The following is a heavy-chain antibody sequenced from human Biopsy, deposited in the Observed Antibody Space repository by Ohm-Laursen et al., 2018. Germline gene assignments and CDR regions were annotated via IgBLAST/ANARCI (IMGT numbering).Heavy chain of an antibody. Sequence: SETLSLTCIVSGGSFTGHYWSWIRQPPGKGLEWIGHISCTGYTSYNASLKSRVTISVDTSRSHFSLRLSSLTAADTAVYYCARGSNDFGGLYFPRWGQGTLLTVSS. CDR1: GGSFTGHY. V-gene: IGHV4-59*11. CDR2: ISCTGYT. CDR3: ARGSNDFGGLYFPR. J-gene: IGHJ4*02. D-gene: IGHD4-23*01.